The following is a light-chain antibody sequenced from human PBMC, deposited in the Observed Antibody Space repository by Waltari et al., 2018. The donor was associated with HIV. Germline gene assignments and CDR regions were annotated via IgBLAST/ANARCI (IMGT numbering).Light chain of an antibody. CDR1: SSNIGAGYD. J-gene: IGLJ3*02. Sequence: QSVLTQPPSLSGAPGQRVTMSCTGSSSNIGAGYDVHWYQHLPGTAPKLLIFGNSIRPSGVPDRFSGSKSGTSASLAITGLQAEDEADYYCQSYDSSLSDSVFGGGTKLTVL. CDR3: QSYDSSLSDSV. CDR2: GNS. V-gene: IGLV1-40*01.